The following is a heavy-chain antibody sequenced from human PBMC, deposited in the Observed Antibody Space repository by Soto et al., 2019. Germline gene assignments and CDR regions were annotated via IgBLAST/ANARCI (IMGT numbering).Heavy chain of an antibody. CDR2: IKGGTGNT. CDR1: GYNFTNCA. CDR3: ARGAGRSPVARAFDI. V-gene: IGHV1-3*01. D-gene: IGHD5-12*01. Sequence: QVQLLQSAAELKMPGASLNLSCKTSGYNFTNCAVHWLRQAPGQRLEWLGWIKGGTGNTRFSERFQDRVTPTRDTSASTVSMELTGLKSEDTAIYYCARGAGRSPVARAFDIWGQGTVVTVSS. J-gene: IGHJ3*02.